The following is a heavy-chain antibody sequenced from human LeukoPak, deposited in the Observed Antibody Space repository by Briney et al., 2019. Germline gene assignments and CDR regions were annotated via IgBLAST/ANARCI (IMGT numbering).Heavy chain of an antibody. Sequence: ASVKVTCKASGYKFTNYGISWVRQAPGQGLEWMGWISPYNGNTIYAQKLQGRVTMTTDTSTSTAYMELRSLRSDDTAVYYCARVNGWELPEAQRAFDIWGQGTMVTVSS. CDR3: ARVNGWELPEAQRAFDI. V-gene: IGHV1-18*01. CDR1: GYKFTNYG. J-gene: IGHJ3*02. D-gene: IGHD1-26*01. CDR2: ISPYNGNT.